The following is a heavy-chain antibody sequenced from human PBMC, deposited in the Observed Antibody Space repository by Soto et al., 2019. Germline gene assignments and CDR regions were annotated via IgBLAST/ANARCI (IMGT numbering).Heavy chain of an antibody. V-gene: IGHV3-72*01. CDR2: IRRKAHGYTT. D-gene: IGHD3-16*01. CDR1: GFSFIDYY. Sequence: GGSLRLSCAASGFSFIDYYMDWARQAPGKGLEWVGRIRRKAHGYTTEYAASVKGRFTISRDESKNSLYLQMNSLKSEDTAVYYCVTGFSENALYHFDYWGQGTQVTVSS. J-gene: IGHJ4*02. CDR3: VTGFSENALYHFDY.